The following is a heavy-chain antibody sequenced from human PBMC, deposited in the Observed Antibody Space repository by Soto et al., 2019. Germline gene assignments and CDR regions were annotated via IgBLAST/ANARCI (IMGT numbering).Heavy chain of an antibody. D-gene: IGHD6-13*01. CDR3: ARDLAAGDY. J-gene: IGHJ4*02. V-gene: IGHV1-46*01. Sequence: QVQLVQSGAEVKKPGASVKLSCKASGYTFINYYIHWVRQAPGQGLEWMGIFNPTSGSTNYAQKFQGRVTLTMDTSTRTVYMELSSLRFDDPAVYYCARDLAAGDYWGQGTPVTVSS. CDR1: GYTFINYY. CDR2: FNPTSGST.